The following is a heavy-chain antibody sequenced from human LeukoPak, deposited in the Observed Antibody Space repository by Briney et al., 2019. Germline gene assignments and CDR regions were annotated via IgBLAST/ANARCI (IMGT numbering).Heavy chain of an antibody. CDR1: GFTFSSYA. D-gene: IGHD3-10*01. CDR3: ANSYYYSLHAFDI. J-gene: IGHJ3*02. V-gene: IGHV3-23*01. Sequence: PGGSLRLSCAASGFTFSSYAMSWVRQAPGKGLEWVSAISGSGGSTYYADSVKGRFTISRDNSKNTLYLQMNSLRAEDTAVYYCANSYYYSLHAFDIWGQGTMVTVSS. CDR2: ISGSGGST.